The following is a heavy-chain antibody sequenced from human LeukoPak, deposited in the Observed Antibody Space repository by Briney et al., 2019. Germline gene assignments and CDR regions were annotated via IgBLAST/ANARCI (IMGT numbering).Heavy chain of an antibody. CDR3: AREVGTSPGLAN. V-gene: IGHV3-66*02. D-gene: IGHD2-2*01. CDR1: GFTVSDIY. CDR2: IHSGGNT. Sequence: PGGSLRLSCAASGFTVSDIYITWVRQSPGKGLEWVSLIHSGGNTYYADSVNGRFTISRDNSKNTLYLQMNSLTVEDTAVYYCAREVGTSPGLANWGQGTLVTASS. J-gene: IGHJ4*02.